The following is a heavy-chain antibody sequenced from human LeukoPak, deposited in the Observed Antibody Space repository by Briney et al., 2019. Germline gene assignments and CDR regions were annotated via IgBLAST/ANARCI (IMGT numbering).Heavy chain of an antibody. CDR3: AHRHRGVASDI. J-gene: IGHJ3*02. CDR1: GFSFSSGGVG. Sequence: SGPTLVNPRQTLRLTCTFSGFSFSSGGVGVGWIRQPPGKALEWLGVIYENDEKLYSSPLQNRLTITKDTSRNQVVLTMANMDPVDTATYYCAHRHRGVASDIWGQGTMVTVSS. V-gene: IGHV2-5*01. CDR2: IYENDEK. D-gene: IGHD2-15*01.